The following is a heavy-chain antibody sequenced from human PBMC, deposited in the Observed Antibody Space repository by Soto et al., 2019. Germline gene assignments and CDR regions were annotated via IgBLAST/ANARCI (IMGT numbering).Heavy chain of an antibody. CDR3: ARRLTTTVSALGY. CDR2: ISEDGGNK. J-gene: IGHJ4*02. D-gene: IGHD4-4*01. V-gene: IGHV3-30-3*01. Sequence: QAGGSLRLSCTASGLTFTSYAIHWVRQAPGKGLEWVSVISEDGGNKYFAESVGGRFLISRDNSKNTVYLQMNSLRPEDTAVYFCARRLTTTVSALGYWGQGTLVTVSS. CDR1: GLTFTSYA.